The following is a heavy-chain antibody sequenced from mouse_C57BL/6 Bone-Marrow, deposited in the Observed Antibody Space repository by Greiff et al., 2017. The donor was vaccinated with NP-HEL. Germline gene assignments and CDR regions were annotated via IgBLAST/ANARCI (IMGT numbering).Heavy chain of an antibody. CDR2: IHPNSGST. J-gene: IGHJ3*01. D-gene: IGHD2-3*01. V-gene: IGHV1-64*01. CDR1: GYTFTSYW. CDR3: ASEGWPVRFAY. Sequence: QVQLQQPGAELVKPGASVKLSCKASGYTFTSYWMHWVKQRPGQGLEWIGMIHPNSGSTNYNEKFKSKATLTVDKSSSTDYKQLSSLTSEDSAVYCCASEGWPVRFAYWGQGTLVTVTA.